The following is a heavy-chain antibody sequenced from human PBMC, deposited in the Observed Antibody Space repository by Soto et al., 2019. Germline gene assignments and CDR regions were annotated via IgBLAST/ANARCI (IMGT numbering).Heavy chain of an antibody. J-gene: IGHJ6*02. Sequence: GASVKVSCKASGGNFSKYAISWVRQAPGQGLEWMGGIIPFFQAPNYAQRFQGRVTITADESTTTVYMEMSSLRSEDTALYYCAKSRTATPPRVGMDVWGQGTTVTVSS. D-gene: IGHD2-15*01. CDR3: AKSRTATPPRVGMDV. CDR2: IIPFFQAP. V-gene: IGHV1-69*13. CDR1: GGNFSKYA.